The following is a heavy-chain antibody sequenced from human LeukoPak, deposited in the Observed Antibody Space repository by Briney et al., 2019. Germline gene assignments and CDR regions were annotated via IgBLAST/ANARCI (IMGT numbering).Heavy chain of an antibody. D-gene: IGHD3-10*01. CDR3: AKDPLKYYGSGSPIDY. V-gene: IGHV3-23*01. CDR1: GFTFSSYA. J-gene: IGHJ4*02. CDR2: ISGSGGST. Sequence: WGSLRLSCAASGFTFSSYAMSWVRQAPGKGLEWVSAISGSGGSTYYADSVKGRFTISRDNSKNTLYLQMNSLRAEDTAVYYCAKDPLKYYGSGSPIDYWGQGTLATVSS.